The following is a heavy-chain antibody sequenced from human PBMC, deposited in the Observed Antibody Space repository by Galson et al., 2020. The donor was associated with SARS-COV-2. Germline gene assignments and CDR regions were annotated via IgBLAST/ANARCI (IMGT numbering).Heavy chain of an antibody. J-gene: IGHJ4*02. D-gene: IGHD3-10*01. CDR2: IKASTAGGTS. CDR3: TTGRLMVRGVIVDY. CDR1: GFTFPNAW. V-gene: IGHV3-15*01. Sequence: GGSLRLSCAASGFTFPNAWMRWVRQAPGKGLEWVGRIKASTAGGTSDYAASVKGRFSMSRDDSKNTVYLQMNSLKSEDTAVYYCTTGRLMVRGVIVDYWGQGSLVTVSS.